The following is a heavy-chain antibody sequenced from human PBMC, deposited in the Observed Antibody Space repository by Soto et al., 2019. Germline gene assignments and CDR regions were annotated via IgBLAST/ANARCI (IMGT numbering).Heavy chain of an antibody. CDR3: ARDTVRQQLVHYYGMDV. D-gene: IGHD6-13*01. Sequence: ASVKVYCKASGGTFSSYAISWVRQAPGQGLEWMGGIIPIFGTANYAQKFQGRVTITADESTSTAYMELSSLRSEDTAVYYCARDTVRQQLVHYYGMDVWGQGTTVTVSS. CDR2: IIPIFGTA. CDR1: GGTFSSYA. J-gene: IGHJ6*02. V-gene: IGHV1-69*13.